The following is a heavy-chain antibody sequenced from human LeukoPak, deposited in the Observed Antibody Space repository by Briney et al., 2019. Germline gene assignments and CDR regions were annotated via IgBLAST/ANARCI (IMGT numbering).Heavy chain of an antibody. J-gene: IGHJ4*02. Sequence: GGSLRLSCAASGFTFSTYWMHWVRQAPGKGLVWVSRFNSDGRSAYYADSVKGRFTITRDNAKNTLYLQMNSLRAEDTAVYYCARGRYYLDSWGQGTLVTVSS. D-gene: IGHD2-8*01. CDR2: FNSDGRSA. CDR1: GFTFSTYW. CDR3: ARGRYYLDS. V-gene: IGHV3-74*01.